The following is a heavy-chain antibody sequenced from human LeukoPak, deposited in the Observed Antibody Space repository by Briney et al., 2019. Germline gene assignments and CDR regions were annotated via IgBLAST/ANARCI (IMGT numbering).Heavy chain of an antibody. CDR1: GGSISSGSYY. D-gene: IGHD6-13*01. Sequence: SQTLSLTCTVSGGSISSGSYYWSWIRQPAGKGLEWIGRIYTSGSTNYNPSLKSRVTISVDTSKNQFSLKLSSVTAADTAVYYCARYSSDWYFDYWGQGTRVTVSS. CDR2: IYTSGST. CDR3: ARYSSDWYFDY. V-gene: IGHV4-61*02. J-gene: IGHJ4*02.